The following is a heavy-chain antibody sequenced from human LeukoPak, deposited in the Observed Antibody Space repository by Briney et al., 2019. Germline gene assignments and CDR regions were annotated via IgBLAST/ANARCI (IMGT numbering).Heavy chain of an antibody. V-gene: IGHV3-66*01. CDR2: IYSGGNT. CDR1: GFTVSSNY. CDR3: ARGIGSQLRSGWFDP. Sequence: GGSLRLSCAASGFTVSSNYMSWVRQAPGKGLEWVSVIYSGGNTYYADSVEGRFTVSRDNSKNTLYLQMNSLRAEDTAVYYCARGIGSQLRSGWFDPWGQGTLVTVSS. D-gene: IGHD3-3*01. J-gene: IGHJ5*02.